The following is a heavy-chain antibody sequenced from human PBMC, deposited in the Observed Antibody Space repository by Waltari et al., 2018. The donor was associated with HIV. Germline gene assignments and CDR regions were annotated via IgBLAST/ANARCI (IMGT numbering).Heavy chain of an antibody. V-gene: IGHV1-58*01. D-gene: IGHD3-10*01. J-gene: IGHJ3*02. CDR1: GFAFSSSA. Sequence: QMQLVQSGPEVKKPGTSVKVSCKASGFAFSSSAVQWVRQDRGQGLEWIGWIAVGSGNTNYAQKFQERVTITRDMSTSTAYMKLSSLRSEDTAVYYCAAQYYIRSGSYYHAFDMWGQGTMVTVSS. CDR3: AAQYYIRSGSYYHAFDM. CDR2: IAVGSGNT.